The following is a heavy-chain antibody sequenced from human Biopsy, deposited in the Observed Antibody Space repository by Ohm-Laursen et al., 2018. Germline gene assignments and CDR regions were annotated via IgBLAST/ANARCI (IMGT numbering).Heavy chain of an antibody. CDR3: ARDSGDGSGNYGGCFDP. CDR2: INPDSGVT. J-gene: IGHJ5*02. D-gene: IGHD3-10*01. CDR1: GYTFSGYY. V-gene: IGHV1-2*02. Sequence: GASVKVSCKASGYTFSGYYMHWVRQAPGQGLEWMGWINPDSGVTNYAQKFQGRVTMTRDTSISTAYMELSSLRSDDTAVYYCARDSGDGSGNYGGCFDPWGQGTLVTVSS.